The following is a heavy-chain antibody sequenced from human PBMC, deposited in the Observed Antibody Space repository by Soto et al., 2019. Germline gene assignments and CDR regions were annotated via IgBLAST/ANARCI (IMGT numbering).Heavy chain of an antibody. D-gene: IGHD4-4*01. V-gene: IGHV3-30-3*01. Sequence: WGSLRLSCAASGFTVGIYAMHWFRQAPGKGLEWVAVISYDGSNKYYADSVKGRFTISRDNSKNTLYLQMNSLRAEDTAVYYFAREPMTTVTYYYYGMDVWGQGTTVTVSS. J-gene: IGHJ6*02. CDR3: AREPMTTVTYYYYGMDV. CDR1: GFTVGIYA. CDR2: ISYDGSNK.